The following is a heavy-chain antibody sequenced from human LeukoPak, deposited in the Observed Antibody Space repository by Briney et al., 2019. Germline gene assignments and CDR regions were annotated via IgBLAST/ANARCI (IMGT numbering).Heavy chain of an antibody. CDR2: FDPEDGET. Sequence: GASVKVSCKVSGYTLTELSMHWVRQAPGKGLEWMGGFDPEDGETIYAQKFQGRVTMTRDTSTSTVYMELSSLRSEDTAVYYCAREYGGQKNWFDPWGQGTLVTVSS. V-gene: IGHV1-24*01. J-gene: IGHJ5*02. D-gene: IGHD2/OR15-2a*01. CDR1: GYTLTELS. CDR3: AREYGGQKNWFDP.